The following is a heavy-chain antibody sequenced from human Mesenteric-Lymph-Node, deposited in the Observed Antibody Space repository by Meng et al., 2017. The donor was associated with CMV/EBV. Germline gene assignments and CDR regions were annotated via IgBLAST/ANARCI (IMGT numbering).Heavy chain of an antibody. Sequence: GGSLRLSCAASGFTFSSYSMNWVRQAPGTGLAWVSSISSSSSYIYYAGSVKGRFTISRDNAKNSLYLQMNSLRAEDTAVYYCARAPIAVAGPLNWFDPWGQGTLVTVSS. CDR2: ISSSSSYI. D-gene: IGHD6-19*01. J-gene: IGHJ5*02. CDR3: ARAPIAVAGPLNWFDP. CDR1: GFTFSSYS. V-gene: IGHV3-21*01.